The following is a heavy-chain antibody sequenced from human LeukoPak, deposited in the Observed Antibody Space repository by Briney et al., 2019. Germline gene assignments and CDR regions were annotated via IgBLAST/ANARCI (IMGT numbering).Heavy chain of an antibody. CDR1: GFTFSSYA. J-gene: IGHJ4*02. Sequence: PGGSLRLSCAASGFTFSSYAMHWVRQAPGKELEWVAVISYDGSNKYYADSVKGRFTISRDNSKNTLYLQMNSLRAEDTAVYYCARALCADYWGQGTLVTVSS. V-gene: IGHV3-30-3*01. CDR3: ARALCADY. CDR2: ISYDGSNK.